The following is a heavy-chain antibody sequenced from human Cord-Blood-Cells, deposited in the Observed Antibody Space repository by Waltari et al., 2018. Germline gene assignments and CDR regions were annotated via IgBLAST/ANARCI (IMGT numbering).Heavy chain of an antibody. CDR3: ARPTGDQYFDY. J-gene: IGHJ4*02. D-gene: IGHD7-27*01. V-gene: IGHV4-38-2*02. Sequence: QVQLQESGPGLVKPSETLSLTCTVSGYSISSGYYWGWIRQPPGKGLEWIGSIYHSGSTYSNPSLKSRVTISVDTSKNQFSLKLSSVTAADTAVYYCARPTGDQYFDYWGQGTLVTVSS. CDR1: GYSISSGYY. CDR2: IYHSGST.